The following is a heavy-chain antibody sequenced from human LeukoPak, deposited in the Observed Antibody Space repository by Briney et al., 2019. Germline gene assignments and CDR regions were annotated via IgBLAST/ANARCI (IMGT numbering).Heavy chain of an antibody. CDR1: GGSISSYY. Sequence: SETLSLTCTVSGGSISSYYWSWIRQPPGKGLEWIGEINHSGSTNYNPSLKSRVTISVDTSKNQFSLKLSSVTAADTAVYYCARGRAFDYWGQGTLVTVSS. J-gene: IGHJ4*02. CDR3: ARGRAFDY. V-gene: IGHV4-34*01. CDR2: INHSGST.